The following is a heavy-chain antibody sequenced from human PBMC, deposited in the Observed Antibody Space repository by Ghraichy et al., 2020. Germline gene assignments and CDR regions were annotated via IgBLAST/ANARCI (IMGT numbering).Heavy chain of an antibody. J-gene: IGHJ4*02. V-gene: IGHV3-7*01. CDR2: IKKDGSEQ. Sequence: GGSLRLSCAASGFIFSDYWMSWVRQAPGKGLEWVANIKKDGSEQYYVDSVKGRFTISRDNAKNSLYLQMNSLRAEDTAVYYCARDLGGGWYFDSWGQGAPVTVSS. CDR3: ARDLGGGWYFDS. D-gene: IGHD6-19*01. CDR1: GFIFSDYW.